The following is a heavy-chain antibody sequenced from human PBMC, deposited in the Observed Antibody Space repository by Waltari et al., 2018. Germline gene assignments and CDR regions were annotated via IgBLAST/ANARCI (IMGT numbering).Heavy chain of an antibody. J-gene: IGHJ4*02. CDR3: ARGYSNGYGPGDS. CDR2: INHGGTT. CDR1: GASLRNYF. Sequence: QVQLQQWGAGLVKPSETLSLTCAVYGASLRNYFWSWIRQAPGKGLEWIGEINHGGTTNSNPSLKSRVTISVDTSKSQFSLRLRSVTAADTAVYYCARGYSNGYGPGDSWGQGTLVTVSS. V-gene: IGHV4-34*01. D-gene: IGHD5-18*01.